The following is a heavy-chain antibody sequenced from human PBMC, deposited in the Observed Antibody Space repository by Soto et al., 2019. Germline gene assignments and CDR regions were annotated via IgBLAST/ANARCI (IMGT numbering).Heavy chain of an antibody. Sequence: SETLSLTCTVSGGSISSGGYYWSWIRQHPGKGLEWIGYIYYSGSTYYNPSLKSRVTISVDTSKNQFSLKLSSVTAADTAVYYCARAEGPDYYDSSGYYLDYWGQGTLVTVSS. CDR3: ARAEGPDYYDSSGYYLDY. D-gene: IGHD3-22*01. V-gene: IGHV4-31*03. J-gene: IGHJ4*02. CDR1: GGSISSGGYY. CDR2: IYYSGST.